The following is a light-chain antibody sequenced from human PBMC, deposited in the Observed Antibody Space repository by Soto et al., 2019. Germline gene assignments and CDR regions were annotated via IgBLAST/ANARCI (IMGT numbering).Light chain of an antibody. CDR2: GAS. V-gene: IGKV3-11*01. Sequence: EIVLTQSPATLSLSPGERATLSCRASQSVSSNLAWYQQKPGQAPRLLIYGASTRATGIPARFSGSGSGTDFTLTISGLEPEDFAVYYCQQRGSWPQYTFGGGTKVDIK. CDR1: QSVSSN. CDR3: QQRGSWPQYT. J-gene: IGKJ4*01.